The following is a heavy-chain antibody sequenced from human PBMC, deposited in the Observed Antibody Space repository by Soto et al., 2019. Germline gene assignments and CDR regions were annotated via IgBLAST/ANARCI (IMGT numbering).Heavy chain of an antibody. Sequence: RSLTCTVSGGSISSYYWSWIRQPPGKGLEWIGYIYYSGSTNYNPSLKSRVTISVDTSKNQFSLKLSSVTAADTAVYYCARGARGGAFDIWGQGTMVTVSS. D-gene: IGHD3-3*01. CDR2: IYYSGST. CDR3: ARGARGGAFDI. J-gene: IGHJ3*02. V-gene: IGHV4-59*01. CDR1: GGSISSYY.